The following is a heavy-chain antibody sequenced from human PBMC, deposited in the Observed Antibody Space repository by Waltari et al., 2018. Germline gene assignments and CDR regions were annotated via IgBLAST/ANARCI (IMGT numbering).Heavy chain of an antibody. V-gene: IGHV4-34*01. CDR3: ARVDIVATSAFDI. CDR1: GGSFSGSY. J-gene: IGHJ3*02. D-gene: IGHD5-12*01. Sequence: QVQLQQWGAGLLKPSETLSLTCAVYGGSFSGSYWSWIRQPPGKGLEWIGEINHSGSTNYNPSLKSRVTISVDTSKNQFSLKLSSVTAADTAVYYCARVDIVATSAFDIWGQGTMVTVSS. CDR2: INHSGST.